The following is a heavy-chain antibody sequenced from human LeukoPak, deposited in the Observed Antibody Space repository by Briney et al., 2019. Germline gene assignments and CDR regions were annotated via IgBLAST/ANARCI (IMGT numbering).Heavy chain of an antibody. J-gene: IGHJ4*02. Sequence: GGFLRLSCAASGFTFSSYAMSWVRQAPGKGLERVSGISGSGNSTYYADYEKGRFTSSRDNSKDTLFLQMNSLRAEDTAVYYCAKGPLVYSGGNWYFFDYWGQGTLVTVSS. CDR3: AKGPLVYSGGNWYFFDY. CDR1: GFTFSSYA. CDR2: ISGSGNST. V-gene: IGHV3-23*01. D-gene: IGHD6-13*01.